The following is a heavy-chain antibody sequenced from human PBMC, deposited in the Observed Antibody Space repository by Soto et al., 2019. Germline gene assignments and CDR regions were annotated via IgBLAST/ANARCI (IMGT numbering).Heavy chain of an antibody. CDR3: AKDPPAALRYFDWSAQNPYFDY. CDR1: GFTFSSYA. CDR2: ISGSGGST. J-gene: IGHJ4*02. D-gene: IGHD3-9*01. V-gene: IGHV3-23*01. Sequence: EVQLLESGGGLVQPGGSLRLSCAASGFTFSSYAMSWVRQAPGKGLEWVSAISGSGGSTYYADSVKGRFTISRDNSKNTLYLQMNSLRAEDTAVYYCAKDPPAALRYFDWSAQNPYFDYWGQGTLVTVSS.